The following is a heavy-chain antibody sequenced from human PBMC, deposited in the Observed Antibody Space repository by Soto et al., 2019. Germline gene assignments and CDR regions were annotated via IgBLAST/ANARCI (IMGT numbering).Heavy chain of an antibody. J-gene: IGHJ4*02. V-gene: IGHV4-39*01. CDR3: ARKDNTNLVDY. CDR2: IYYSGST. CDR1: GGPISSSDYY. Sequence: SETLSLTCTVSGGPISSSDYYWGWIRQPPGKGLEWIGTIYYSGSTYYNPSLKSRVTISVDTSKNQFSLKLSSVTAADTAVYYCARKDNTNLVDYWGQGTQVTVSS. D-gene: IGHD4-4*01.